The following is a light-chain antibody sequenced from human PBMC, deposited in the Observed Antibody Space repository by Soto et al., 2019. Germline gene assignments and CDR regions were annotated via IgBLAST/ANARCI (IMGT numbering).Light chain of an antibody. V-gene: IGLV8-61*01. CDR2: YTS. Sequence: QTVVTQEPSFSVSPGGTVTLTCGLNSGSVSTSNYPSWYQQTPGQAPRTLTYYTSVRSSGVPDRFSGSILGNKAALTITRAQADDESDYYCFLSMGNDIWVFGGWTKLTVL. CDR1: SGSVSTSNY. CDR3: FLSMGNDIWV. J-gene: IGLJ3*02.